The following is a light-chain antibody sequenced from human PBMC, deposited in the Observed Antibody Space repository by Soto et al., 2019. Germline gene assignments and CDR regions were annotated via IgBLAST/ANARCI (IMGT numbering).Light chain of an antibody. CDR1: QSVSSSY. V-gene: IGKV3D-20*02. J-gene: IGKJ5*01. CDR2: DAS. CDR3: QQRSNWIT. Sequence: EIAFTPPPAPLSLSSGERATLSCGASQSVSSSYLAWYQQKPGLAPRLLIYDASSRATGIPDRFSGSGSGTDFTLTISSLEPEDFAVYYCQQRSNWITFGQGTRLEIK.